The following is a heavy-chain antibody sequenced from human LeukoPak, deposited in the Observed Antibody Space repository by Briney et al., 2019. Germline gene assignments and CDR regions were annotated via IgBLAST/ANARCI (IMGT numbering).Heavy chain of an antibody. CDR3: ARDTDYSEAMDV. CDR1: GFTLSSYS. J-gene: IGHJ6*03. Sequence: GGSLRLSCAASGFTLSSYSMNWVRQAPGKGLEWVSSISSSSSYIYYADSVKGRFTISRDNAKNSLYLQMNSLRAEDTAVYYCARDTDYSEAMDVWGKGTTVTVSS. V-gene: IGHV3-21*01. D-gene: IGHD4-11*01. CDR2: ISSSSSYI.